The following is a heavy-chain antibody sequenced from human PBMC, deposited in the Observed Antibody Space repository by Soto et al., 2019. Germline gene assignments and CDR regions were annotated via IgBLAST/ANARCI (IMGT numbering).Heavy chain of an antibody. CDR3: ARGETDLGV. V-gene: IGHV1-69*01. CDR2: IIPIFGSR. Sequence: QVQLVQSGAEVKKPGSSVKVSCKASRDNFSKYAFNWVRQAPGQGLEWMGWIIPIFGSRDYAEKFQGRLTITADESTSTAYMELRSLRFEDTAVYYCARGETDLGVWGQGTTVTVSS. J-gene: IGHJ6*02. CDR1: RDNFSKYA. D-gene: IGHD3-16*01.